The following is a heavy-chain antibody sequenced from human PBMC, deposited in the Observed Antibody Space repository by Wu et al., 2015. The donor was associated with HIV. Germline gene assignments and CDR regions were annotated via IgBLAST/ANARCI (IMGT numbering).Heavy chain of an antibody. CDR2: ISAYNGNT. D-gene: IGHD2-2*01. CDR3: ARRPLPAAMGLYYYYGMDV. J-gene: IGHJ6*02. V-gene: IGHV1-18*01. CDR1: GYTFTSYG. Sequence: QVQLVQSGAEVKKPGASVKVSCKASGYTFTSYGISWVRQAPGQGLEWMGWISAYNGNTNYAQKLQGRVTMTTDTSTSTAYMELRSLRSDDTAVYYCARRPLPAAMGLYYYYGMDVWGQGTTVTVSS.